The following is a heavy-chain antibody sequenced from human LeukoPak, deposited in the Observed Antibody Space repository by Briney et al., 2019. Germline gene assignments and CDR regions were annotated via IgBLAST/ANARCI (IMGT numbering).Heavy chain of an antibody. D-gene: IGHD5-18*01. CDR2: ISSSSSYI. CDR1: GFTFSSYS. V-gene: IGHV3-21*01. CDR3: ARDTNTRIQLWFRQNYYYYMDV. J-gene: IGHJ6*03. Sequence: PGGSLRLSCAAFGFTFSSYSMNWVRQAPGKGLEWVSSISSSSSYIYYADSVKGRFTISRDNAKNSLYLQMNSLRAEDTAVYYCARDTNTRIQLWFRQNYYYYMDVWGKGTTVTVSS.